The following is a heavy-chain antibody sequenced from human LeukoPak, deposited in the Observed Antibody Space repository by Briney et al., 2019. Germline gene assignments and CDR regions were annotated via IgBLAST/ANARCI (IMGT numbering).Heavy chain of an antibody. CDR1: GGSISSSNW. Sequence: SETLSLTCAVSGGSISSSNWWSWVRQPPGKGLEWIGEIYHSGSTNYNPSLKSRVTISVDKSKNQFSLKLSSVTAADTAVYYCARAFYDILTGYWLDYWGQGTLVTVSS. D-gene: IGHD3-9*01. CDR2: IYHSGST. CDR3: ARAFYDILTGYWLDY. J-gene: IGHJ4*02. V-gene: IGHV4-4*02.